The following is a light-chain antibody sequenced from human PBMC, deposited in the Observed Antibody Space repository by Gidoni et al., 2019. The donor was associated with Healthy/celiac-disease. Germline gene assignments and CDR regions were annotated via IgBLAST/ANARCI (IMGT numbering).Light chain of an antibody. J-gene: IGLJ7*01. CDR3: AAWDDSLNGPV. CDR1: STNIGSNT. CDR2: STN. V-gene: IGLV1-44*01. Sequence: QSVLTQPPSASGTTGQRVTISCSGRSTNIGSNTVNWYQQRPGTAPKLLIYSTNQRPAGVPDRFSGSKSGTSASLAISGLQSEDEADYYCAAWDDSLNGPVFGGGTQLTVL.